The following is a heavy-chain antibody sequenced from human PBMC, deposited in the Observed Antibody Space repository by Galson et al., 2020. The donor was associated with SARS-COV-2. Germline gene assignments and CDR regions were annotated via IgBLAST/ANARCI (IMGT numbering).Heavy chain of an antibody. V-gene: IGHV1-2*02. CDR2: INPKSGGT. Sequence: ASVTVSCKASGYTFTDYYIHWVRQAPGQGLEWMGWINPKSGGTNYAQKFEGRVTMTRDTSITTAYMELRRLRADDTAVYYCARLRYYDVLTGYIVDVWGQGTMVTVSS. D-gene: IGHD3-9*01. CDR3: ARLRYYDVLTGYIVDV. CDR1: GYTFTDYY. J-gene: IGHJ6*02.